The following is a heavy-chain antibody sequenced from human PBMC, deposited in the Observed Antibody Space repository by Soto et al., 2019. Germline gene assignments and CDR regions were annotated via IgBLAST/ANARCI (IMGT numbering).Heavy chain of an antibody. V-gene: IGHV5-51*01. CDR1: GYSFTDYW. CDR3: ARLSGARSPANF. J-gene: IGHJ4*02. Sequence: GESLKISCKGSGYSFTDYWIGWVRQMPGKGLEWMGIIYPGDSDTRYNPSFQGRVTIPADKSITTAYLQWSSLKASDTAMYFCARLSGARSPANFWGQGTVVTVSS. CDR2: IYPGDSDT. D-gene: IGHD1-26*01.